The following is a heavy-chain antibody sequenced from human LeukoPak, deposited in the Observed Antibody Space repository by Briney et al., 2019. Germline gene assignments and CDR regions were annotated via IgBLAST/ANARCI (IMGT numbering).Heavy chain of an antibody. Sequence: SETLSLTCTVSGDSISSTIYYWGWIRRPPGKGLEWIGVIYYSGSTYYNPSLKSRVTVSVDTSKNQFSLKLNSMTAADTAVYYCARDLWYNSYGSGHYFDSWGQGTLVTVSS. D-gene: IGHD3-10*01. CDR2: IYYSGST. J-gene: IGHJ4*02. CDR1: GDSISSTIYY. CDR3: ARDLWYNSYGSGHYFDS. V-gene: IGHV4-39*07.